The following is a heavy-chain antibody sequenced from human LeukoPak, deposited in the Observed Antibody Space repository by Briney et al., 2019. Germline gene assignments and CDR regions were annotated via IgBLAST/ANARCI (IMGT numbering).Heavy chain of an antibody. D-gene: IGHD2/OR15-2a*01. CDR1: GFTFSEYA. CDR3: AREHFDFDY. Sequence: GGSLRLSCEASGFTFSEYAMTWVRQAPGKGLEWVSEITGSGISTYYADSVKGRFTISRDNSKNTLYLQMNSLRAEDTAVYCCAREHFDFDYWGQGTLVTVSS. CDR2: ITGSGIST. V-gene: IGHV3-23*01. J-gene: IGHJ4*02.